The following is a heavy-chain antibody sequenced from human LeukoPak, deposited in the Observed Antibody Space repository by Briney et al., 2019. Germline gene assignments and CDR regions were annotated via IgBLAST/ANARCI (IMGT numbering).Heavy chain of an antibody. CDR1: GFTFSSDA. J-gene: IGHJ4*02. V-gene: IGHV3-23*01. Sequence: GGSLRLSCAASGFTFSSDAMSWVRQAPGKGLEWVSAISGSGGSTYYADSVKGRFTISRDNSKNTLYLQMNSLSADDTAVYYCAKAWGIAVAGTTGYYFDYWGQGPLVTVSS. D-gene: IGHD6-19*01. CDR3: AKAWGIAVAGTTGYYFDY. CDR2: ISGSGGST.